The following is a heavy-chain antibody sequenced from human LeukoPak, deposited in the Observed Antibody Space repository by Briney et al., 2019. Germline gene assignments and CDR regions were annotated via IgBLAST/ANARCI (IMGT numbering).Heavy chain of an antibody. CDR3: AKRGIVIRGILVIGYHQEAYHYDY. CDR2: ISERGGST. Sequence: GGSLRLSCVVSGISLTNYAMTWVRQAPGKGLEWVSYISERGGSTSYADSVKGRFTISRDTSLNTLYLQMTSLGAEDTAVYFCAKRGIVIRGILVIGYHQEAYHYDYWGQGVLVTVSS. D-gene: IGHD3-10*01. CDR1: GISLTNYA. J-gene: IGHJ4*02. V-gene: IGHV3-23*01.